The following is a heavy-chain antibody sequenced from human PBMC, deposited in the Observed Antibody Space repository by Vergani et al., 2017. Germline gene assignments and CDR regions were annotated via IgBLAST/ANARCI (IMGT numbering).Heavy chain of an antibody. Sequence: EVQLVESGGGLVQPGRSLRLSCAASGFTFDDYAMHWVRQAPGKGLEWVSGISWNSGSIGYADSVKGRFTISRDNAKNSLYLQMISRRAEDTALYYCAKDHYDFWSGYPNLSPFDLWGRGTLVTVSS. J-gene: IGHJ2*01. CDR3: AKDHYDFWSGYPNLSPFDL. V-gene: IGHV3-9*01. CDR2: ISWNSGSI. D-gene: IGHD3-3*01. CDR1: GFTFDDYA.